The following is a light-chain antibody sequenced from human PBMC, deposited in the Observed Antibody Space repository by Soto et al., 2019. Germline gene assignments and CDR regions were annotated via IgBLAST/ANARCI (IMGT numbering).Light chain of an antibody. CDR2: EVS. J-gene: IGLJ1*01. CDR3: CSYTSCSTYV. V-gene: IGLV2-14*01. CDR1: SSDVGGYNY. Sequence: QSVLTQPASVSGSPGQSITISCTGTSSDVGGYNYVSWYQQHPGKAPKLMIYEVSNRPSGVSNRFSGSKSGNTASLTISGLQAEDEADYYCCSYTSCSTYVFGTGTKDTVL.